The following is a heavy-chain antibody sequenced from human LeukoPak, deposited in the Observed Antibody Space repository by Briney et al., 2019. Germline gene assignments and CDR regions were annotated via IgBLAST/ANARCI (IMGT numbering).Heavy chain of an antibody. Sequence: ESLKISSKDSGYTSTAYWIGWVRHMPRKGLEWMGIIYPGESDTRYSPSFQGQVTISADKSISTAYLQWSSLKASDTAMYYCARVHNYCSGGSCYDDWGQGTLVTVSS. CDR3: ARVHNYCSGGSCYDD. J-gene: IGHJ4*02. D-gene: IGHD2-15*01. CDR1: GYTSTAYW. CDR2: IYPGESDT. V-gene: IGHV5-51*01.